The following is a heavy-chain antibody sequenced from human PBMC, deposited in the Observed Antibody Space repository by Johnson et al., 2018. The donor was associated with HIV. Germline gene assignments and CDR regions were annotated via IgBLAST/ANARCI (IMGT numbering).Heavy chain of an antibody. J-gene: IGHJ3*02. CDR2: ISYDGGNN. D-gene: IGHD1-26*01. CDR3: AKDEALGWELDPDAFDI. V-gene: IGHV3-30*18. CDR1: RFTFSSYG. Sequence: QVQLVESGGCVVQPGRSLRLSCAASRFTFSSYGMHWVLQAPGKGLAWVAVISYDGGNNYYAESVKGRFTISRDNSKNTLYLQMNSLRAEDTAVYYCAKDEALGWELDPDAFDIWGQGTMVTVSA.